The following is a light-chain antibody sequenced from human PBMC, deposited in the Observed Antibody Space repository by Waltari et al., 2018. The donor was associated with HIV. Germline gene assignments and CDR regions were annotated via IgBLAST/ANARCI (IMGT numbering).Light chain of an antibody. V-gene: IGLV2-14*01. CDR1: SSDVGGYNY. CDR2: EGS. Sequence: QSALTQPASVSGSPGQSITISCTGTSSDVGGYNYVSWYQQRPGKAPKLMIYEGSTRPSGLSTRFSGSNSGNTASLTISGLQAEDEADYYCSSYTSSSTLYYVFGTGTKVTVL. J-gene: IGLJ1*01. CDR3: SSYTSSSTLYYV.